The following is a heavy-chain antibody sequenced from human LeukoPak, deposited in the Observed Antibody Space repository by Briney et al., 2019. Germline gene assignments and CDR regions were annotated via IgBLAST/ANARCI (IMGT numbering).Heavy chain of an antibody. Sequence: SETLSLTCAVYGGSFSGYYWSWIRQPPGKGLEWIGEINHSGSTNYNPSLKSRVNISVDTSKNQFSLKLSSVTAADTAVYYCAREGYRLGPIDYWGQGTLDTVSS. CDR3: AREGYRLGPIDY. CDR2: INHSGST. D-gene: IGHD5-12*01. J-gene: IGHJ4*02. V-gene: IGHV4-34*01. CDR1: GGSFSGYY.